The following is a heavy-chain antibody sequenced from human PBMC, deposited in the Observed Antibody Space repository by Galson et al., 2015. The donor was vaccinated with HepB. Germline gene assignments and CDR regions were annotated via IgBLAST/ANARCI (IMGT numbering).Heavy chain of an antibody. V-gene: IGHV3-7*01. CDR1: GFTFSTFW. J-gene: IGHJ4*02. Sequence: SLRLSCAASGFTFSTFWLSWVRQAPGKGLEWVASINQAGDEKHYVDSVKGRFTISRDNAKNSLYLQMNSLRAGDTALYYCARDRAVISLGAFDSWGRGTLVTVSS. D-gene: IGHD3-16*01. CDR2: INQAGDEK. CDR3: ARDRAVISLGAFDS.